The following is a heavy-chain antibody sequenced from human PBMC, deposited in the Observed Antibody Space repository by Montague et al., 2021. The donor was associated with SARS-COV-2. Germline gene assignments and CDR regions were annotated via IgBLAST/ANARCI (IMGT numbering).Heavy chain of an antibody. D-gene: IGHD6-19*01. CDR3: TRDPGIAEAGSWFDY. CDR2: ISSSGSNK. J-gene: IGHJ4*02. CDR1: GFTFSSYQ. V-gene: IGHV3-48*03. Sequence: SLRLSCAASGFTFSSYQMNWVRQAPGKGLEWVSYISSSGSNKNDADSVKGRFTIFRDNAKNSLYLQMNSLRAEDTAVYYCTRDPGIAEAGSWFDYWGQGTLVTVSS.